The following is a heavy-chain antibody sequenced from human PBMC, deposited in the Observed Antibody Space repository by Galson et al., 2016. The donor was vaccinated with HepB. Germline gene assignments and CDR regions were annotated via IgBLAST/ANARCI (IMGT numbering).Heavy chain of an antibody. CDR2: VKYDGSEK. D-gene: IGHD6-19*01. CDR1: GFSLSSYW. Sequence: SLRLSCAASGFSLSSYWMSWVRQAPGKGLEWVANVKYDGSEKYYVDSVNGRFTISRDNAKNSMSLQMNSLSAEDTAVYYCVRDGGGGWHFDNWGQGTLITVSS. J-gene: IGHJ4*02. V-gene: IGHV3-7*01. CDR3: VRDGGGGWHFDN.